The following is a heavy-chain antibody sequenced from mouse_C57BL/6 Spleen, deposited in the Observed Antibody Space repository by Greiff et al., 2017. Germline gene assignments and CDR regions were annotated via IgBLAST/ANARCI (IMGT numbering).Heavy chain of an antibody. CDR3: ARWTAQATFAY. J-gene: IGHJ3*01. V-gene: IGHV1-69*01. D-gene: IGHD3-2*02. CDR1: GYTFTSYW. Sequence: VQLQQSGAELVMPGASVKLSCKASGYTFTSYWMHWVKQRPGQGLEWIGEIDPSDSYTNYNQKFKGKSTLTVDKSSSTAYMQLSSLTSEDSAVYYCARWTAQATFAYWGQGTLVTVSA. CDR2: IDPSDSYT.